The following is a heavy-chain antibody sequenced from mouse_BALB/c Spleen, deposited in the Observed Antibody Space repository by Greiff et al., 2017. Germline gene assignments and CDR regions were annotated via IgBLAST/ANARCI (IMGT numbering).Heavy chain of an antibody. CDR3: ARPHYYGSSLYAMDY. CDR1: GFSLTSYG. D-gene: IGHD1-1*01. J-gene: IGHJ4*01. V-gene: IGHV2-2*02. Sequence: VQLVESGPGLVQPSQSLSITCTVSGFSLTSYGVHWVRRSPGKGLEWLGVIWSGGSTDYNAAFISRLSISKDNSKSQVFFKMNSLQANDTAIYYCARPHYYGSSLYAMDYWGQGTSVTVSS. CDR2: IWSGGST.